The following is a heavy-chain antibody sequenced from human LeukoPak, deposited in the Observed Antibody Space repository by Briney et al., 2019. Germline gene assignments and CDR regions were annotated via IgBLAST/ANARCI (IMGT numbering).Heavy chain of an antibody. Sequence: GGSLRLSCTASGFIFKNYGMRWVRQAPGKGLEWVAFIRHDGDSNYYADSVKGRFTISRDNSKNTLYLQMNSLRVEDTAVYYCAKVVTQDIVVVPAAPVLDHWGQGTLVTVSS. J-gene: IGHJ4*02. CDR3: AKVVTQDIVVVPAAPVLDH. CDR2: IRHDGDSN. V-gene: IGHV3-30*02. CDR1: GFIFKNYG. D-gene: IGHD2-2*01.